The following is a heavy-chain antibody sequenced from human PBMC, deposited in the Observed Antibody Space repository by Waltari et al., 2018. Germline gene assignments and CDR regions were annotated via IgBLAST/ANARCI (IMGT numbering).Heavy chain of an antibody. CDR3: ARALPRSGYNWNYEMGYFDY. CDR2: IYYNGST. CDR1: GGSISSYY. Sequence: QVQLQESGPGLVKPSETLSLTCTVSGGSISSYYWNWIRQPPGKGLECIGYIYYNGSTNYNPTLQSRVTISVDTSKNQFSLRLSSVTAADTAMYYCARALPRSGYNWNYEMGYFDYWGQGILVTVSS. V-gene: IGHV4-59*01. J-gene: IGHJ4*02. D-gene: IGHD1-7*01.